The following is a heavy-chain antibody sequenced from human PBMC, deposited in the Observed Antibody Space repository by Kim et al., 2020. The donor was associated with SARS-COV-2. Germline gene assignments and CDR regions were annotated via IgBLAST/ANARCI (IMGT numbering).Heavy chain of an antibody. J-gene: IGHJ4*02. CDR1: GFTFDDYA. D-gene: IGHD3-3*01. CDR2: ISGDGGST. CDR3: AKVNGYDFWSGHFDY. V-gene: IGHV3-43*02. Sequence: GGSLRLSCAASGFTFDDYAMHWVRQAPGKGLEWVSLISGDGGSTYYADSVKGRFTISRDNSKNSLYLQMNSLRTEDTALYYCAKVNGYDFWSGHFDYWGQGTLVTVSS.